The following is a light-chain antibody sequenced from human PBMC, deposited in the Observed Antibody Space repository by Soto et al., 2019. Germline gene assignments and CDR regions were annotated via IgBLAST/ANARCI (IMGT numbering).Light chain of an antibody. V-gene: IGKV3-20*01. J-gene: IGKJ4*01. CDR1: HSVSSF. CDR3: RQYGRSLGFA. CDR2: DAS. Sequence: EIVMTQSPGTLSLSPGERATLSCRASHSVSSFLAWYQQKPGQAPRLLISDASDRATGIPDRFSGSGSGTDFTLTISRLEPEDFAVYYCRQYGRSLGFAVGGGTKVDIK.